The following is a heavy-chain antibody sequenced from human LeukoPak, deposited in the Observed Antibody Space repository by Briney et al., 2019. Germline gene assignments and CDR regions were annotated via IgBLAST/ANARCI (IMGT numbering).Heavy chain of an antibody. J-gene: IGHJ6*03. CDR1: GFSLSRYW. Sequence: GGSLRLACAASGFSLSRYWMHWVRQAPGTGLVWVSYIDNDGTDTNYADSVRGRFTVSRDNAKNTLYLQMNGLRAEDTAVYYCTRGGFDHNMDVWGKGTTVT. CDR3: TRGGFDHNMDV. V-gene: IGHV3-74*01. CDR2: IDNDGTDT. D-gene: IGHD3-9*01.